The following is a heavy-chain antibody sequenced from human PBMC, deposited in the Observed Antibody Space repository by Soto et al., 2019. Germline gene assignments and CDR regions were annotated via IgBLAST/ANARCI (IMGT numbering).Heavy chain of an antibody. D-gene: IGHD1-1*01. J-gene: IGHJ5*02. Sequence: QVQLVQSGAEVKKPGASVKVSCKASGYTFITYGISWVRQAPGQGLEWMGWINTYHGNTNYAQSFQDRVTMTTDTSTSTAYMELRSLKSDDTAVYYCARDRQLERLDPWGRGTLVTVSS. CDR3: ARDRQLERLDP. V-gene: IGHV1-18*01. CDR2: INTYHGNT. CDR1: GYTFITYG.